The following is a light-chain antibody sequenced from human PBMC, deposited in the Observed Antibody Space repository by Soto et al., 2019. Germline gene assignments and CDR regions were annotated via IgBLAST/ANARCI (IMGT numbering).Light chain of an antibody. CDR3: QQSYSIPLS. Sequence: DIQMTQSPTSLSASVGDRVTITCRASQSIRNYLNWYQQKPGKAPKLLIFDASNLQSGVPSRFSGSGSGTEFTLTISSLQREDFSNFYCQQSYSIPLSFGGGTKVEIK. CDR1: QSIRNY. V-gene: IGKV1-39*01. J-gene: IGKJ4*02. CDR2: DAS.